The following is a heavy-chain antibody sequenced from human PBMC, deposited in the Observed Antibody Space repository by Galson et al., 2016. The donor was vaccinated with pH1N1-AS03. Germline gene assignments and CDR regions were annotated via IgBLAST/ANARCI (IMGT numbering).Heavy chain of an antibody. Sequence: SLRLSCAASGFTFSSHGVHWVRQTPGKGLEWVAVIWHDGSEKYYADSVKGRFTISRDNSENTLYLQMNSLRAEDTAVYYCARDRHYYDYIWGTYRYDWYFDLWGRGTLVTVSS. J-gene: IGHJ2*01. V-gene: IGHV3-33*01. CDR3: ARDRHYYDYIWGTYRYDWYFDL. CDR2: IWHDGSEK. D-gene: IGHD3-16*02. CDR1: GFTFSSHG.